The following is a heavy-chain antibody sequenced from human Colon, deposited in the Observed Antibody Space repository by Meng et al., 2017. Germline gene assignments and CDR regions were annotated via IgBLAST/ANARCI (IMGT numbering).Heavy chain of an antibody. CDR3: ARDSGWGSLDY. D-gene: IGHD7-27*01. Sequence: GGSLRLSCTPSGFTFSDSWMTWVRQAPGKGLEWVGNIDPDGTVKNYVDSVKGRFTFSRDNAKNSLLLQMNSLRAEDTAVYYCARDSGWGSLDYWGQGTLVTVSS. V-gene: IGHV3-7*01. CDR1: GFTFSDSW. J-gene: IGHJ4*02. CDR2: IDPDGTVK.